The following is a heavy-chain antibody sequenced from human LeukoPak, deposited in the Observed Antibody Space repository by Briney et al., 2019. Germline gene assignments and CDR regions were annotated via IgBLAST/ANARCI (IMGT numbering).Heavy chain of an antibody. CDR1: GGSISSSNW. CDR2: IYHSGST. J-gene: IGHJ5*02. V-gene: IGHV4-4*02. CDR3: ARSEGRKISMIRAVSNWFDP. Sequence: SGTLSLTCAVSGGSISSSNWWSWVRQPPGKGLEWIGEIYHSGSTNYNPSLKSRVTISVGTSENHFSLRLSSVTAGDTAVYYCARSEGRKISMIRAVSNWFDPWGQGTLVTVSS. D-gene: IGHD3-10*01.